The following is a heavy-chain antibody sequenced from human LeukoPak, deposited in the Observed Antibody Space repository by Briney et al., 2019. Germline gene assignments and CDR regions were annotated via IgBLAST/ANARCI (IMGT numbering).Heavy chain of an antibody. V-gene: IGHV3-48*03. J-gene: IGHJ4*02. Sequence: GGSLRLSCAASGFTFSSYEMNWVRQAPGKGLERVSYISSSGSTIYYADSVKGRFTISRDNAKNSLYLQMNSLRAEDTAVYYCARDAIVLMVYAIFDYWGQGTLVTVSS. CDR3: ARDAIVLMVYAIFDY. CDR2: ISSSGSTI. CDR1: GFTFSSYE. D-gene: IGHD2-8*01.